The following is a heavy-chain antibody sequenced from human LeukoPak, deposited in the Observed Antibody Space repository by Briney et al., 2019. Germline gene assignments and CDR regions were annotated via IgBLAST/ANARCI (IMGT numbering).Heavy chain of an antibody. V-gene: IGHV4-39*01. D-gene: IGHD4-23*01. CDR1: GGSISSGSHH. CDR2: IYDGRTI. Sequence: SETLSLTCTVSGGSISSGSHHWGWFRQSPGKGLEWIGSIYDGRTIYYNPSLNSRVTTSAVTSKNQFSLQLNSVTAADTAVYYCARHDGRSGGTMGALDSWGQGSLVTVSS. CDR3: ARHDGRSGGTMGALDS. J-gene: IGHJ4*02.